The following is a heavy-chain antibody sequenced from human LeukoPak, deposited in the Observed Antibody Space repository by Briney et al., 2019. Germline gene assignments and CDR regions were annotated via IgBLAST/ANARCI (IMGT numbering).Heavy chain of an antibody. CDR3: ARSRDTTNYYGMDV. D-gene: IGHD1-26*01. V-gene: IGHV4-4*02. Sequence: PSETLSLTCAVSVDSISSSKWWSWVRQAPGKGLERIGEIHPGGSTNYNPSLKSRVTMSIDKSKNQFSLKMSSVTAADTAVYYCARSRDTTNYYGMDVWGQGTTVTVSS. CDR1: VDSISSSKW. J-gene: IGHJ6*02. CDR2: IHPGGST.